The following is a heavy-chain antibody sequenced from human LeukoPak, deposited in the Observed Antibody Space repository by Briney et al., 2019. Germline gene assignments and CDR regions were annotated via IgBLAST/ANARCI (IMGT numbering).Heavy chain of an antibody. V-gene: IGHV3-23*01. Sequence: GGSLRLSCVDSGFTFTNAWMSWVRQAPGKGLEWVSAISGSGGSTYYADSVKGRFTISRDNSKNTLYLQMNSLRAEDTAVYYCAKGNYYDSSGYLDYWGQGTLVTVSS. D-gene: IGHD3-22*01. J-gene: IGHJ4*02. CDR2: ISGSGGST. CDR3: AKGNYYDSSGYLDY. CDR1: GFTFTNAW.